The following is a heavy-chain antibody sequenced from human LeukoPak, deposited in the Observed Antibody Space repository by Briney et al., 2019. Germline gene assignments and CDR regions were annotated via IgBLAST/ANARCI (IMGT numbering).Heavy chain of an antibody. CDR1: GFTFSSFE. Sequence: GGSLRLSCAASGFTFSSFEMNWVRQVPGKGLEWVSYMSNSGRTIYYTDSVKGRFTISRDNAKNSLYLQMNSLRAEDTAVYYCARDVGSGWFDYWGQGTLATVSS. D-gene: IGHD6-19*01. V-gene: IGHV3-48*03. CDR2: MSNSGRTI. J-gene: IGHJ4*02. CDR3: ARDVGSGWFDY.